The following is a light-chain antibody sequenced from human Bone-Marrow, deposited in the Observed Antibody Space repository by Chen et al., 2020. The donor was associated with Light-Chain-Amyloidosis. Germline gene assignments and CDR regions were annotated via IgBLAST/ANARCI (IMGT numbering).Light chain of an antibody. CDR2: EVT. J-gene: IGLJ1*01. CDR3: SSYTITNTLV. CDR1: SRDGGGDNH. Sequence: QSARTQPASMPGPPGQSIPIPCTGTSRDGGGDNHVSWYQQHPDKAPKLMIYEVTNRPSWVPDRFSGSKSDNTASLTISGLQTEDEADYFCSSYTITNTLVFGSGTRVTVL. V-gene: IGLV2-14*01.